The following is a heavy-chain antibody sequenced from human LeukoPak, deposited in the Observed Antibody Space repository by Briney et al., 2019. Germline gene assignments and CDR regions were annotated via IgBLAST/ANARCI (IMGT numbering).Heavy chain of an antibody. D-gene: IGHD2/OR15-2a*01. CDR1: GFTFNNYG. Sequence: PGGSLRLSCAASGFTFNNYGMHYVRQAPGKGLEWVAVISDDGRNKKYADSVRGRFTISRDDSNNTLYLQMNSLRAEDTGVYYCASRRIYNWFDPWGQGTLVTVSS. V-gene: IGHV3-30*03. CDR2: ISDDGRNK. J-gene: IGHJ5*02. CDR3: ASRRIYNWFDP.